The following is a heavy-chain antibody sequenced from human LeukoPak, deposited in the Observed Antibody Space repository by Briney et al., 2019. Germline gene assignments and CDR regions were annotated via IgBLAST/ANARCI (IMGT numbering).Heavy chain of an antibody. CDR1: GFRFSYYF. D-gene: IGHD2-8*02. CDR3: AGGTGPRFCFQY. V-gene: IGHV3-11*04. J-gene: IGHJ1*01. CDR2: ISSPGSTI. Sequence: GGSLRLSCAASGFRFSYYFMTWIRQAPGKGLECVAYISSPGSTIHYADSVKGRFTISRDNAMNSLSLQMNSLRAEDTAVYYCAGGTGPRFCFQYWGQGSLDAVSS.